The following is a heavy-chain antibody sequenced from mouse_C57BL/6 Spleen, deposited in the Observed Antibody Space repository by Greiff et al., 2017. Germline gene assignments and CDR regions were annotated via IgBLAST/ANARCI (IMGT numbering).Heavy chain of an antibody. CDR2: IDPETGGT. J-gene: IGHJ2*01. V-gene: IGHV1-15*01. Sequence: VQLQQSGAELVRPGASVTLSCKASGYTFTDYEMHWVKQTPVHGLEWIGAIDPETGGTAYNQKFKGKAILTADKSSSTAYMELRSLTSVDSAVYYCTRMVDYWGQGTTLTVSS. CDR1: GYTFTDYE. CDR3: TRMVDY.